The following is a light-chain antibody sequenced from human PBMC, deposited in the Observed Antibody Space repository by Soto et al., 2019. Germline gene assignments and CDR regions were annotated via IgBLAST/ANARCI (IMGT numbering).Light chain of an antibody. V-gene: IGKV3-20*01. J-gene: IGKJ1*01. Sequence: EIVLTQSPATLSVSPGARAPFFCRASQSVSSSYLAWYQQKPGQAPRFIIYGASSRATGIPDRFSGSWSGTDCTLTIIRLEPEDFAVYYCQQYGSSQWTFGQGTKVDI. CDR3: QQYGSSQWT. CDR1: QSVSSSY. CDR2: GAS.